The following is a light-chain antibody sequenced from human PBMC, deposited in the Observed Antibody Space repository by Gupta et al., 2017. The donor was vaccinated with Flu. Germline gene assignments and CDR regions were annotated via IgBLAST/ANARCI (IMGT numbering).Light chain of an antibody. J-gene: IGLJ2*01. CDR3: CENTGSDTFI. Sequence: QSVLTQPASVSGSPGQSITISCTGTSNDVGYYNLVSWYQQRPGQAPKVIIYEDAKRPSGVSDRFSGSKSGTTASMTISGLLAEDEADYYCCENTGSDTFIFGGGAKVTVL. CDR1: SNDVGYYNL. V-gene: IGLV2-23*02. CDR2: EDA.